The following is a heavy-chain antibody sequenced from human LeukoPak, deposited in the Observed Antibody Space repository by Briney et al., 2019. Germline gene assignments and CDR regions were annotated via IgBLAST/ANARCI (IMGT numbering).Heavy chain of an antibody. J-gene: IGHJ5*02. CDR1: GGSISSSSYY. CDR2: IYYSGST. CDR3: ARSVSGQQLVPVRNWFDP. V-gene: IGHV4-39*01. D-gene: IGHD6-13*01. Sequence: PSETLSLTCTVSGGSISSSSYYWGWIRQPPGKGLEWIGSIYYSGSTYYNPSLKSRVTIPVDTSKNQFSLKLSSVTAADTAVYYCARSVSGQQLVPVRNWFDPWGQGTLVTVSS.